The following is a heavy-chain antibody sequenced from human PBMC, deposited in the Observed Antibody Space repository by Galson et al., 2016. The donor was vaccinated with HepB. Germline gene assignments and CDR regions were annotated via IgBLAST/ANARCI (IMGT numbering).Heavy chain of an antibody. V-gene: IGHV3-21*01. CDR3: AKGDQWRGARFDY. CDR1: GFFFSTYG. J-gene: IGHJ4*02. D-gene: IGHD6-19*01. Sequence: SLRLSCAASGFFFSTYGMNWVRQAPGKGLEWVSSITSASSYIYYADSVKGRFTISRDNAKDSVYLQMNNLRAEDTAVYYCAKGDQWRGARFDYWGQGTLVTVSS. CDR2: ITSASSYI.